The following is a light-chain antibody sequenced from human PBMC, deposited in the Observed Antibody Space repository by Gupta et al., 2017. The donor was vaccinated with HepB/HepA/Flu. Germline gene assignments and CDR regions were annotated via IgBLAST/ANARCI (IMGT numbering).Light chain of an antibody. Sequence: DIVVTQSPDPLAVPLGDAPTITCKSNQSLLHGSNNKNYLAWYQQKLGQAPKLLIYWASTRESGVPGRFVGSGSGTALTLTISSLQAEDVAVYYCQQYYDTPRTFGQGTKVEI. CDR3: QQYYDTPRT. CDR2: WAS. V-gene: IGKV4-1*01. CDR1: QSLLHGSNNKNY. J-gene: IGKJ1*01.